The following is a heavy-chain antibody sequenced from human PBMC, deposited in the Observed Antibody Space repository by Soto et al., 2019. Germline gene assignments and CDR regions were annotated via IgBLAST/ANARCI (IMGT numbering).Heavy chain of an antibody. V-gene: IGHV1-69*12. CDR2: IIPIFGTA. CDR3: ARDGTPLAVAGLNWFDP. Sequence: QVQLVQSGAEVKKPGSSVKVSCKASGGTFSSYAISWVRQAPGQGLEWMGGIIPIFGTANYAQKFQGRVTITADESPSPAYMELSSLRSEDTAVYYCARDGTPLAVAGLNWFDPWGQGTLVTVSS. D-gene: IGHD6-19*01. CDR1: GGTFSSYA. J-gene: IGHJ5*02.